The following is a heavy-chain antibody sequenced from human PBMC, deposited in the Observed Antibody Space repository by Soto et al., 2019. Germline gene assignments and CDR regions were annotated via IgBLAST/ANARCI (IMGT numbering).Heavy chain of an antibody. CDR1: GGTFSSYA. J-gene: IGHJ4*02. CDR2: IIPIFGTA. V-gene: IGHV1-69*01. CDR3: ARAKGYHFDY. Sequence: QVQLVQSGAEVKKPGSSVKVSCKASGGTFSSYAISWVRQAPGQGLEWMGGIIPIFGTANYAQXXXGXVTXXXXXXXXXXXXXXXXXXXXDTAVYYCARAKGYHFDYWGQGTLVTVSS. D-gene: IGHD3-10*01.